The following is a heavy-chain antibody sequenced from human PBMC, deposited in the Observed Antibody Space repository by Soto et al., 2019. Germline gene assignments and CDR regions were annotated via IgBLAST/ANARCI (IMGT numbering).Heavy chain of an antibody. D-gene: IGHD6-19*01. J-gene: IGHJ6*02. Sequence: QVQLVQSGAEVKKPGSSVKVSCKASGSTFSNYAFSWVRQAPGQGLEGLGGIMPIFGRADYAQKFRGRVTITADESTSTAPMELSSLRSEDTAVYYCASWLKEAGIGGNSYYGMDVWGQGTTVTVPS. CDR1: GSTFSNYA. CDR2: IMPIFGRA. V-gene: IGHV1-69*12. CDR3: ASWLKEAGIGGNSYYGMDV.